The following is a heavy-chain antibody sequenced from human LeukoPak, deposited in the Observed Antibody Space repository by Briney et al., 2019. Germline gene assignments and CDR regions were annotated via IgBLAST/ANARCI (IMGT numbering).Heavy chain of an antibody. J-gene: IGHJ4*02. CDR3: ARTPQEYYYDIYFDS. CDR2: IFHSGSV. Sequence: SETLSLTCTVSAYSISSGYFWGWIRQPPGKGPEWIGSIFHSGSVYYNPSLQSRVTISVDTSTNRFSLRLSSVTAADTAMYFCARTPQEYYYDIYFDSWGQGILVTVSS. V-gene: IGHV4-38-2*02. D-gene: IGHD3-22*01. CDR1: AYSISSGYF.